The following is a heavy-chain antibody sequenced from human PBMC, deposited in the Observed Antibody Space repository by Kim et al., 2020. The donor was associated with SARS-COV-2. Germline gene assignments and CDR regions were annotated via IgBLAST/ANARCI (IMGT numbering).Heavy chain of an antibody. Sequence: GGSLRLSCAASGFTFSSYGMHWVRQAPGKGLEWVAVISYDGSNKYYADSVKGRFTISRDNSKNTLYLQMNSLRAEDTAVYYCAKLRAYSSSLFDYWGQGTLVTVSS. CDR3: AKLRAYSSSLFDY. CDR2: ISYDGSNK. V-gene: IGHV3-30*18. CDR1: GFTFSSYG. D-gene: IGHD6-6*01. J-gene: IGHJ4*02.